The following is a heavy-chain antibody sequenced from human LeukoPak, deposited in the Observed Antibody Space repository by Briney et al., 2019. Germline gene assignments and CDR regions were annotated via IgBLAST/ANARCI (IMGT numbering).Heavy chain of an antibody. CDR1: GGSFRDYS. J-gene: IGHJ6*03. V-gene: IGHV4-34*01. D-gene: IGHD2-2*02. CDR2: IDHSGST. Sequence: PSETLSLTCAVYGGSFRDYSWSWICQPPGKGLKWIGEIDHSGSTNYNPSFKSRVTISVDTSKNQFSLKLTSVTAADTAVYYCARGLGQRLYFYYLDAWGKGTTVTVSS. CDR3: ARGLGQRLYFYYLDA.